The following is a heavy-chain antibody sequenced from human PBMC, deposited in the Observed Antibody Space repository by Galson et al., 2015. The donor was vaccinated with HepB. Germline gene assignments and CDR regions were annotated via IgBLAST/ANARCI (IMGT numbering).Heavy chain of an antibody. V-gene: IGHV5-51*01. D-gene: IGHD3-22*01. J-gene: IGHJ4*02. CDR3: ARRPGDYDDSSGDYYFDY. Sequence: QSGAEVKKPGESLKISCTGSGYSFTSYWIGWVRQMPGKGLEWMGIIYPGDSDTRYSPSFQGQVTISADKSISTAYLQWSSLKASDTAMYYCARRPGDYDDSSGDYYFDYWGQGTLVTVSS. CDR1: GYSFTSYW. CDR2: IYPGDSDT.